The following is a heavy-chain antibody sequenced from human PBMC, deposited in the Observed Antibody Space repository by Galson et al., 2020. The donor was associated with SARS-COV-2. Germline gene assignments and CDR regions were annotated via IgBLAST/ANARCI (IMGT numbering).Heavy chain of an antibody. CDR3: ATTTPLAVAGTSWFDP. V-gene: IGHV1-24*01. CDR1: GYNLTELS. Sequence: GESLKISCKVSGYNLTELSMHWVRQAPGKGLEWMGGFDPEDGETIYAQKFQGRVTMTEDTSTDTAYMELSSLRSEDTAVYYCATTTPLAVAGTSWFDPWGQGTLVTVSS. J-gene: IGHJ5*02. CDR2: FDPEDGET. D-gene: IGHD6-19*01.